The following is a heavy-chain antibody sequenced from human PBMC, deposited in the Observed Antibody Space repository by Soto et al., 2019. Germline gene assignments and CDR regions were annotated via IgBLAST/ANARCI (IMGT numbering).Heavy chain of an antibody. D-gene: IGHD6-19*01. CDR2: TIPIFCTA. J-gene: IGHJ6*02. V-gene: IGHV1-69*12. Sequence: QVQLVQSGAEVKKPGSSVKVSCKASGGTFSSYAISWVRQAPGQGLEWMGGTIPIFCTANYAQKFQGRVTITADESTSTAYMELSSLRSEDTAVYYCASPSMSSGWVDYYYYGMDVWGQGTTVTVSS. CDR3: ASPSMSSGWVDYYYYGMDV. CDR1: GGTFSSYA.